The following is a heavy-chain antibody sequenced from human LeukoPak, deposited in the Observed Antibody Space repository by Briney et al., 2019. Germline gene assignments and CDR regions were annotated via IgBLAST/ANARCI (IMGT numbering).Heavy chain of an antibody. CDR3: ARGGAGEGYDY. CDR1: GYSFTTYY. J-gene: IGHJ4*02. CDR2: INPSDGDT. Sequence: GASVKVSCKASGYSFTTYYIHWVRQAPGQGLGWMGIINPSDGDTSYAQKFQGRVTMSTDTSATTVYMEVSSLSSEDTAVYYCARGGAGEGYDYWGQGTLVTVSS. D-gene: IGHD2-15*01. V-gene: IGHV1-46*01.